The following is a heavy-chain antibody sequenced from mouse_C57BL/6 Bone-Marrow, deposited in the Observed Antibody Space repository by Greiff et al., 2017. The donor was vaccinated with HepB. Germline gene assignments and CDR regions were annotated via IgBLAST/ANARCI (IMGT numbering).Heavy chain of an antibody. Sequence: EVKVVESGGGLVQSGRSLRLSCATSGFTFSDFYMEWVRQAPGKGLEWIAASRNKANDYTTEYSASVKGRFIVSRDTSQSILYLQMNALRAEDTAIYYCARDAGYYGSGYAMDYWGQGTSVTVSS. V-gene: IGHV7-1*01. CDR1: GFTFSDFY. CDR3: ARDAGYYGSGYAMDY. J-gene: IGHJ4*01. D-gene: IGHD1-1*01. CDR2: SRNKANDYTT.